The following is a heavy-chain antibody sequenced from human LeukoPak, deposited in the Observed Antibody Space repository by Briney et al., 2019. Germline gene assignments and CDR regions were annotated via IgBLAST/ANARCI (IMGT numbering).Heavy chain of an antibody. J-gene: IGHJ6*03. Sequence: PGGSLRLSCAASGFTFSSYWMHWVRQAPGKGLVWVSRINSDGSSTSYADSVKGRFTISRDNAKNTLYLQMNSLRAEDTAVYYCARDFAYYDFWSGSYYYYYYMDVWGKGTTATVSS. D-gene: IGHD3-3*01. CDR2: INSDGSST. V-gene: IGHV3-74*01. CDR3: ARDFAYYDFWSGSYYYYYYMDV. CDR1: GFTFSSYW.